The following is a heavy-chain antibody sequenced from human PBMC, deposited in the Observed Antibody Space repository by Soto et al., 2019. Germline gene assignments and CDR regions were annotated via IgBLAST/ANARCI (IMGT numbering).Heavy chain of an antibody. CDR3: ARGFLDIVVVPAATDTNWFDP. V-gene: IGHV1-69*02. CDR1: GGTLSSYT. Sequence: ASVKVSCKASGGTLSSYTISWVRQAPGQGLEWMGRIIPILGIANYAQKFQGRVTITADKSTSTAYMELSSLRSEDTAVYYCARGFLDIVVVPAATDTNWFDPWGQGTLVTVSS. D-gene: IGHD2-2*03. CDR2: IIPILGIA. J-gene: IGHJ5*02.